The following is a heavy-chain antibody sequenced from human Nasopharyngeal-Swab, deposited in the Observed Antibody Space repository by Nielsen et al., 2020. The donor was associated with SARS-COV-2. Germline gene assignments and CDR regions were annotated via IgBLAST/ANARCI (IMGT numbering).Heavy chain of an antibody. V-gene: IGHV3-33*01. J-gene: IGHJ4*02. D-gene: IGHD1-26*01. CDR3: ARPSSGSYSNYFDY. Sequence: GESLKISCAASGFTFSSYHMHWVRQAPGKGLEWVALIWYDGSRKYYADSVKGRFTISRDNSKNTLFLQMNSLRAEDTAVYYCARPSSGSYSNYFDYWGQGTLVTVSS. CDR2: IWYDGSRK. CDR1: GFTFSSYH.